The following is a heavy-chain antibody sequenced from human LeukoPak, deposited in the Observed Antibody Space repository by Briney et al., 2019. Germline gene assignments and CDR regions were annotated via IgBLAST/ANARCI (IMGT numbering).Heavy chain of an antibody. CDR3: AREGTERANDAFDI. J-gene: IGHJ3*02. CDR1: GFTFSDYY. Sequence: GGSLRLSCAASGFTFSDYYMSWIRQAPGKGLEWVSTIKGIGPTTYYADSLKGRFTISRDNSRNTFYLQLNSLRPEDTAMYYCAREGTERANDAFDIWGQGTMVIVSS. V-gene: IGHV3-11*04. CDR2: IKGIGPTT.